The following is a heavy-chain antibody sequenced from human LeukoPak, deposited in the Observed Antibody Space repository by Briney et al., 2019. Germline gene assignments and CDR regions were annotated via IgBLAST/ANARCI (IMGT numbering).Heavy chain of an antibody. V-gene: IGHV3-7*01. CDR3: AKYARGPLD. Sequence: GGSLRLSCAASGFTFSNYWMSWVRQAPGKGLERVANIKQDGSEKNYVDSVKGRFTTSRDNAKNTLYLQMNSLRAEDTAMYYCAKYARGPLDWGQGTLVTVSS. CDR1: GFTFSNYW. D-gene: IGHD6-6*01. CDR2: IKQDGSEK. J-gene: IGHJ4*02.